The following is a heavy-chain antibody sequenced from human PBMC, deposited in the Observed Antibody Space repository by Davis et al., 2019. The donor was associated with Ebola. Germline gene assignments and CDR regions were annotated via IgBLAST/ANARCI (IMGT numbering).Heavy chain of an antibody. Sequence: GSLRLSCLGSGFNFNSFEMNWVRQAPGKGLEWIGYIYYSGSTNYNPSLKSRVTISVDTSKNQFSLKLSSVTAADTAVYYCARGWFDPWGQGTLVTVSS. V-gene: IGHV4-59*01. CDR3: ARGWFDP. CDR2: IYYSGST. J-gene: IGHJ5*02. CDR1: GFNFNSFE.